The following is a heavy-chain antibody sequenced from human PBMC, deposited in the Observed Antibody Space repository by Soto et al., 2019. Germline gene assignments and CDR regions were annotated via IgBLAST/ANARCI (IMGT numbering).Heavy chain of an antibody. D-gene: IGHD5-12*01. Sequence: QVQLQESGPGLVKPSQTLSLTCTVSGGSISSGGYYWSWIRQHPGKGLEWIGYIYYSGTTYYNPSLKSRVAISVDTSKDQFSLNLSSVTAADTAVYYCARSDGYNFAYWGQGTLVTVSS. J-gene: IGHJ4*02. CDR2: IYYSGTT. CDR3: ARSDGYNFAY. V-gene: IGHV4-31*03. CDR1: GGSISSGGYY.